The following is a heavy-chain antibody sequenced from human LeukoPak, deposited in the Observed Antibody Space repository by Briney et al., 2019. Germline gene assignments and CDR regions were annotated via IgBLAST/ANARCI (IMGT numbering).Heavy chain of an antibody. CDR1: GYTFTSYD. Sequence: ASVKVSCKASGYTFTSYDINWVRQATGQGLEWMGWMNPNSGNTGYAQKFQGRVTITRNTSISTAYMELSSLRSEDTAVYYCAGSRDGYNNFDYWGQGTLVTVSS. D-gene: IGHD5-24*01. CDR2: MNPNSGNT. J-gene: IGHJ4*02. V-gene: IGHV1-8*03. CDR3: AGSRDGYNNFDY.